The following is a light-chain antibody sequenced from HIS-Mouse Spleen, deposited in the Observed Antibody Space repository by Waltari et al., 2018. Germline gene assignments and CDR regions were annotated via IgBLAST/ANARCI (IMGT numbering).Light chain of an antibody. Sequence: AIQFTQSPYSLSASVGDRVTITCRASQGISSDQAWYQQKPGQAPKLLIYDASSLESGVPSRFSVSGSGTDFTLTISSLQPEDFATYYCQQFNSYPLPTFGGGTKVEIK. J-gene: IGKJ4*01. CDR1: QGISSD. CDR2: DAS. CDR3: QQFNSYPLPT. V-gene: IGKV1-13*02.